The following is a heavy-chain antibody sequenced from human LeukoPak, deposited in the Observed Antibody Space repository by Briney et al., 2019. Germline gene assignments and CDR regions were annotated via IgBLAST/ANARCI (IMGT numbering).Heavy chain of an antibody. J-gene: IGHJ4*02. CDR2: IYTGGTT. V-gene: IGHV3-23*03. CDR3: ARGQGL. Sequence: GGSLRLSCAASGFTFSSYAMSWVRQAPGKGLEWVSIIYTGGTTYYADSVKGRFTISRDNSRNTLYLQMNSLRAEDTAVYYCARGQGLWGQGTLVTVSS. CDR1: GFTFSSYA.